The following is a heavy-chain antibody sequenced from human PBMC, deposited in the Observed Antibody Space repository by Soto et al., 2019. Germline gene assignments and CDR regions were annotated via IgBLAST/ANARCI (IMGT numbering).Heavy chain of an antibody. J-gene: IGHJ4*02. D-gene: IGHD3-3*01. CDR1: GGSISSGGYY. Sequence: SETLSLSCTVSGGSISSGGYYWSWIRQHPGKGLEWIGYIYYSGSTYYNPSLKSRVTISVDTSKNQFSLKLSSVTAADTAVYYCARADYDFWSGYSKNFDYWGQGTLVTVSS. CDR2: IYYSGST. V-gene: IGHV4-31*03. CDR3: ARADYDFWSGYSKNFDY.